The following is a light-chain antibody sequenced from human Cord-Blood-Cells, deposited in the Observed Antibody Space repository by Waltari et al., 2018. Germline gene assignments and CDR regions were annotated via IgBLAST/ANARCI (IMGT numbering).Light chain of an antibody. CDR3: MQGTHWPIT. CDR2: KVS. V-gene: IGKV2-30*01. Sequence: DVVMTQSPLSLPVTLGQPASISCRSRQSLVYSDGNTYLNWFQQRPGQSPRRLISKVSNRDSGVPDRFSGSGSGTDFTLKISRVEAEDVGVYYCMQGTHWPITFGQGTRLEIK. CDR1: QSLVYSDGNTY. J-gene: IGKJ5*01.